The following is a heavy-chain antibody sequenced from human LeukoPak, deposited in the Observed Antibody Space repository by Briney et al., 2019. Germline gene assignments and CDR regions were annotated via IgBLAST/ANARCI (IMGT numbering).Heavy chain of an antibody. CDR3: ARDVRSRGNLAYYYYMDV. CDR1: GGSIGSYY. Sequence: SETLSLTCTVSGGSIGSYYWSWIRQPPGKGLVWIGYIYYSGSTNYNPSLKSRVTISVDTSKNQFSLKLSSVTAADTAVYYCARDVRSRGNLAYYYYMDVWGKGTTVTVSS. CDR2: IYYSGST. J-gene: IGHJ6*03. D-gene: IGHD4-23*01. V-gene: IGHV4-59*01.